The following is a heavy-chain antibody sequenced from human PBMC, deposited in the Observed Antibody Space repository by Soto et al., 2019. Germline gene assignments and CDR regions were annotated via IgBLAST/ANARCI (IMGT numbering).Heavy chain of an antibody. CDR3: ARAGFSYGHLLF. CDR1: GGPIKTGDYY. Sequence: TLSLSCDVSGGPIKTGDYYWNWIRRPPGKGLEWIGYVFYSGATNYSPSLKSRAAISMDTSKNQFSLSLTSVTAADTAVYYCARAGFSYGHLLFWGQGIRVTVYS. J-gene: IGHJ4*02. D-gene: IGHD3-10*01. V-gene: IGHV4-30-4*01. CDR2: VFYSGAT.